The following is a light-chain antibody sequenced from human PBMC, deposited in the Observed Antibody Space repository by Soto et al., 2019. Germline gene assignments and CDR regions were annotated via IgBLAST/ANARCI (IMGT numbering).Light chain of an antibody. CDR1: SSDVGGFNS. J-gene: IGLJ1*01. CDR3: SSYSSTMTNV. Sequence: QSVLTQPASVSGSPGQSITISCTGTSSDVGGFNSVSWYQLRPGTAPKLILYDVVDRPSGVSYRFSGSKSGNTASLTISGLQAAYEADYFSSSYSSTMTNVFGSGTMVTVL. V-gene: IGLV2-14*03. CDR2: DVV.